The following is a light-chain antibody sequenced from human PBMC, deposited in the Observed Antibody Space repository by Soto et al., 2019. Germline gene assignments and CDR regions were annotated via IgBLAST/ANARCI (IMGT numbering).Light chain of an antibody. Sequence: DIQMTQSPSTLSASVGVRVTITCRASQSISSWLAWYQQKPGKAPKLLIYDASSLESGAPSRFSGSGSGTEFTLTISSLQPDDFATYYCQQYNSYPWTFGQGTKVDIK. CDR3: QQYNSYPWT. CDR2: DAS. V-gene: IGKV1-5*01. CDR1: QSISSW. J-gene: IGKJ1*01.